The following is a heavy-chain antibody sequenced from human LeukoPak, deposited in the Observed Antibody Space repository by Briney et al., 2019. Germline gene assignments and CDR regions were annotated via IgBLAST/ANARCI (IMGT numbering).Heavy chain of an antibody. J-gene: IGHJ4*02. CDR2: IYYSGNT. D-gene: IGHD3-3*01. Sequence: PSETLSLTCTVSGGSISSYYWSWIRQSPGKGLEWIGYIYYSGNTNYNPSFKSRVTISVDMSKNQFSLKLSSVTAADTAVYYCARRKYDFWSGYQYYFDYWGQGTLVTVSS. CDR1: GGSISSYY. V-gene: IGHV4-59*12. CDR3: ARRKYDFWSGYQYYFDY.